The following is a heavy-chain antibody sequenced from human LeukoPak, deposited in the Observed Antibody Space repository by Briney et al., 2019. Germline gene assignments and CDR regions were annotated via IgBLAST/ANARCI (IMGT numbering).Heavy chain of an antibody. V-gene: IGHV3-7*01. CDR1: GFSFSNYW. CDR2: INEDGSQK. J-gene: IGHJ5*02. CDR3: ATGRSMPT. D-gene: IGHD2-2*01. Sequence: GGSLRLSCSVSGFSFSNYWMSWVRQAPGKGLEWVASINEDGSQKQYVDSVKGRFTISRDNAKNSPYLQVNSLRAEDTAVYYCATGRSMPTWGQGTLVTVSS.